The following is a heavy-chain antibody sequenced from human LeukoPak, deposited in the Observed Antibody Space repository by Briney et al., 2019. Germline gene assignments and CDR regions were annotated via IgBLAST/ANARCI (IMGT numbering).Heavy chain of an antibody. Sequence: GGSLRLSSAASGFTVSSNYMSWVRQAPGKGLEWVSVIYSGGSTYYADSVKGRFTISRDNSKNTLYLQMNSLRAEDTAVYYCARVRNWNDYFDYWGQGTLVTVSS. V-gene: IGHV3-53*01. CDR2: IYSGGST. CDR1: GFTVSSNY. D-gene: IGHD1-20*01. CDR3: ARVRNWNDYFDY. J-gene: IGHJ4*02.